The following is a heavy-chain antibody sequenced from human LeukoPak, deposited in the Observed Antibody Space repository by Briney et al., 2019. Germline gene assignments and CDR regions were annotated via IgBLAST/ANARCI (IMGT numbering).Heavy chain of an antibody. D-gene: IGHD3-9*01. CDR2: INHSGST. CDR1: GGSFSGYY. CDR3: ARFDWLSDFDY. J-gene: IGHJ4*02. V-gene: IGHV4-34*01. Sequence: SEILSLTCAVYGGSFSGYYWSWIRQPPGKGLEWIGEINHSGSTNYNPSLKSRVTISVDTSKNQFSLKLSSVTAADTAVYYCARFDWLSDFDYWGQGTLVTVSS.